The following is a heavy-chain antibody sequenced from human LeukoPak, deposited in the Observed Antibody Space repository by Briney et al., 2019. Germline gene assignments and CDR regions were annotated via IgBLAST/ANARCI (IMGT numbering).Heavy chain of an antibody. V-gene: IGHV4-39*07. J-gene: IGHJ4*02. CDR2: IYYSGST. D-gene: IGHD6-13*01. CDR1: GGSISSSSYY. CDR3: ARATGQQLVDY. Sequence: PSETLSLTCTVSGGSISSSSYYWGWIRQPPGKGLEWIGSIYYSGSTYYNPSLKSRVTISVDTSKNQFSLKLSSVTAADTAVYYCARATGQQLVDYWGQGTLVTVSS.